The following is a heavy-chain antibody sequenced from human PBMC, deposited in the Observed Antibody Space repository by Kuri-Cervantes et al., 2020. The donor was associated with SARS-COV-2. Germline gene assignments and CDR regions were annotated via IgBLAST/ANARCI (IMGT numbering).Heavy chain of an antibody. V-gene: IGHV3-21*01. Sequence: GGSLRLSCAASGFTFSTYSMTWVRQAPGKGLEWVSSISSSSSQRYYVDSVKGRFTISRDNAKNSLYLQMNSLRAEDTAVYYCAKDGLQVVEEWLPFDYWGQGTLVTVSS. CDR3: AKDGLQVVEEWLPFDY. CDR1: GFTFSTYS. CDR2: ISSSSSQR. D-gene: IGHD3-3*01. J-gene: IGHJ4*02.